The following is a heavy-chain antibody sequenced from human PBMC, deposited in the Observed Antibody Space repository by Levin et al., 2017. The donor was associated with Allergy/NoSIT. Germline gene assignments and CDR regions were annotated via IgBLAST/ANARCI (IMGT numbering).Heavy chain of an antibody. CDR1: GFTFSIYT. D-gene: IGHD3-22*01. CDR2: ISSTSSYI. V-gene: IGHV3-21*01. J-gene: IGHJ3*01. CDR3: ARGVTMIVDQQPRDAFDF. Sequence: SCAASGFTFSIYTMDWVRQAPGKGLEWVSSISSTSSYIYYADSVKGRFTVSRDNAKNSLFLQMNSLRAEDTAVYYCARGVTMIVDQQPRDAFDFWGQGTMVAVSS.